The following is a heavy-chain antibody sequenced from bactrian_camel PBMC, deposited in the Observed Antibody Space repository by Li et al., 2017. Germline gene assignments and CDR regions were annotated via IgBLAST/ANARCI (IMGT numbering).Heavy chain of an antibody. Sequence: QLVESGGGSVQAGGSLRLSCEASVYFETSDCMGWFRQATGNEREGVAAIDSDDYTYYRDSVKGRFTISTDRDKRTLFLQMNSLKPEDTAMYYCAARRYCLGWAGYGDDWPDWGQGTQVTVS. V-gene: IGHV3S53*01. D-gene: IGHD3*01. CDR1: VYFETSDC. J-gene: IGHJ4*01. CDR3: AARRYCLGWAGYGDDWPD. CDR2: IDSDDYT.